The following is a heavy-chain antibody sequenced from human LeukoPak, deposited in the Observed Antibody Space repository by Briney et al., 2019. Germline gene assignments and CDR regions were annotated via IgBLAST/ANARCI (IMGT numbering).Heavy chain of an antibody. CDR2: IWDDGSNK. D-gene: IGHD2-2*01. J-gene: IGHJ4*02. CDR3: AREPGIRYCSSTSCFPVEPFDY. Sequence: PGRSLRLSCAASGFTFSSYGMHWVRQAPGKGLEWVAVIWDDGSNKYYADSVKGRFTISRDNSKNTLYLQMNSLRAEDTAVYYFAREPGIRYCSSTSCFPVEPFDYWGQGTLVTVSS. V-gene: IGHV3-33*01. CDR1: GFTFSSYG.